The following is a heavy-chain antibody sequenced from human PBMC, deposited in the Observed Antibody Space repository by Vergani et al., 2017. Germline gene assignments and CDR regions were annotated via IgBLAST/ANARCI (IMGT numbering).Heavy chain of an antibody. V-gene: IGHV4-39*01. J-gene: IGHJ4*02. Sequence: QLQLQESGPGLVKPSETLSLTCTVSGGSISSSSYYWGWIRQPPGKGLEWIGSIYYSGSTYYNPSLKSRVTISVDTSKNQFSLKLSSVTAADTAVYYCARHVRVGAIRGCYFDYWGQGTLVTVSS. CDR3: ARHVRVGAIRGCYFDY. CDR2: IYYSGST. CDR1: GGSISSSSYY. D-gene: IGHD1-26*01.